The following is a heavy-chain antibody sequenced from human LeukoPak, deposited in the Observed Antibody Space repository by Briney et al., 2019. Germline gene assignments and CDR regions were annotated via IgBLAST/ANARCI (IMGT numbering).Heavy chain of an antibody. CDR3: ARARGDYDSSGYQAPDLDY. CDR1: GYTFTGYY. Sequence: ASVKVSCKASGYTFTGYYTHWVRQAPGQGLEWMGWINPNSGGTNYAQKFQGRVAMTRDTSISTAYMELSRLRSDDTAVYYCARARGDYDSSGYQAPDLDYWGQGTLVTVSS. V-gene: IGHV1-2*02. CDR2: INPNSGGT. J-gene: IGHJ4*02. D-gene: IGHD3-22*01.